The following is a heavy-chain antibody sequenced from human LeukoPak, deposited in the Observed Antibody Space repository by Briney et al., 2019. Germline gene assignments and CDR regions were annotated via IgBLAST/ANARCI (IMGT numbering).Heavy chain of an antibody. D-gene: IGHD3-16*01. V-gene: IGHV3-30-3*01. CDR3: AREVQGGIIDY. J-gene: IGHJ4*02. CDR1: GFTFSSYA. Sequence: GGSLRLSCAASGFTFSSYAMHWVRQAPGKGLEWVAVISYDGSNKYYADSVKGRFTISRDNSKNTLYLQMNSLRAEDTAVYYCAREVQGGIIDYWGQGTLVTVSS. CDR2: ISYDGSNK.